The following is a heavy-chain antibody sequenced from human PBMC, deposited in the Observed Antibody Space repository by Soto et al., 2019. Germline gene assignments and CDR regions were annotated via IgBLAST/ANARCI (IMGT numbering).Heavy chain of an antibody. CDR3: AKDRFGAHLGEEPWGPYDMDV. Sequence: QVQLVESGGGVVQPGRSLRLSCAASGFTFSSYGMHWVRQAPGKGLEWVAVISYDGSNKYYADSVTGRFTISRDNSKNTLYLQMNSMRAEDTAVYYCAKDRFGAHLGEEPWGPYDMDVWGKGTTVTVSS. J-gene: IGHJ6*03. D-gene: IGHD3-16*01. CDR2: ISYDGSNK. CDR1: GFTFSSYG. V-gene: IGHV3-30*18.